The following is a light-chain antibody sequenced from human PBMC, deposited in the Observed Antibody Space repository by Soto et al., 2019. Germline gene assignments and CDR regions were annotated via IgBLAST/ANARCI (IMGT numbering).Light chain of an antibody. V-gene: IGLV2-14*01. CDR2: EVT. CDR1: SSDVGGYNF. J-gene: IGLJ2*01. Sequence: QPASVSGSPGHSITISCTGTSSDVGGYNFVSWYQHHPGKAPKLIIYEVTTRPSGVSNRFSASKSGNPTSLTISGLQAEDEADYYCSSYPNTSTLVGFGGGTKLTVL. CDR3: SSYPNTSTLVG.